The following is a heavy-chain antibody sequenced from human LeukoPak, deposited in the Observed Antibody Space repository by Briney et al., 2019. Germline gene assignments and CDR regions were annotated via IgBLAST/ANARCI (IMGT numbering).Heavy chain of an antibody. CDR2: IYSSGST. Sequence: PSETLSLTCTVSGASVSGSPYYWGWIRQPPGKGLEWIGSIYSSGSTYYNASLQSRVTISIETSKNQISLRLNSVTAADTAIYYCAKGGGYGLIDYWGQGTLVTISS. J-gene: IGHJ4*02. CDR3: AKGGGYGLIDY. D-gene: IGHD1-26*01. CDR1: GASVSGSPYY. V-gene: IGHV4-39*02.